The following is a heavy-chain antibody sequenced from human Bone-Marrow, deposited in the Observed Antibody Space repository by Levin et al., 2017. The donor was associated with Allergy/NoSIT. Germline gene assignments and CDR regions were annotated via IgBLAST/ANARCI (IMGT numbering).Heavy chain of an antibody. CDR3: ARGPRVRNGAQFYFDF. J-gene: IGHJ4*02. V-gene: IGHV4-31*03. CDR2: IYYSGST. CDR1: GGSISSGGGFF. Sequence: SETLSLTCTVSGGSISSGGGFFWSWIRQRPGEGLEWIGYIYYSGSTYSNPSLKSRLTISVDTSKNQFSLKLTSVTDADTAVYYCARGPRVRNGAQFYFDFWGQGTLVLVSS. D-gene: IGHD2-8*01.